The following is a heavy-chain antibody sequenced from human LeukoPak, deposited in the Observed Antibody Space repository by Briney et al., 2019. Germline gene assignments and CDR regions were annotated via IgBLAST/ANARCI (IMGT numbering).Heavy chain of an antibody. Sequence: SETLSLTCTVSGGSISSSSYYWGWIRQPPGKGLEWIGSIYYSGSTYYNPSLKNRVTISVDTSKNQFTLKLSSVTAADTAVYYCARRAGSGWYEAWFDPWGQGTLVTVSS. V-gene: IGHV4-39*01. CDR3: ARRAGSGWYEAWFDP. CDR1: GGSISSSSYY. J-gene: IGHJ5*02. D-gene: IGHD6-19*01. CDR2: IYYSGST.